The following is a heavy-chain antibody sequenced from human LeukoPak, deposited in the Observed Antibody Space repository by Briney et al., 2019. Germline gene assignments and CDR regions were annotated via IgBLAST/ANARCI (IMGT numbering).Heavy chain of an antibody. CDR2: IIPIFGTA. CDR1: GGTFSSYA. D-gene: IGHD6-13*01. CDR3: ARGRGSSSWQPIYYYYYMDV. J-gene: IGHJ6*03. Sequence: SVKVSCKASGGTFSSYAISWVRQAPGQGLEWMGGIIPIFGTANYAQKFQGRVTITADESTSTAYMELSSLRSEDTAVYYCARGRGSSSWQPIYYYYYMDVWGKGTTVTVSS. V-gene: IGHV1-69*13.